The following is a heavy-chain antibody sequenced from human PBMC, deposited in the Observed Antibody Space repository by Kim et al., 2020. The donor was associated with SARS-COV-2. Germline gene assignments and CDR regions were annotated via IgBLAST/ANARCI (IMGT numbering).Heavy chain of an antibody. D-gene: IGHD3-10*01. CDR2: SN. J-gene: IGHJ4*02. CDR3: AREESGDFDY. V-gene: IGHV4-31*02. Sequence: SNSYSPSLTRRVPRSEDTSKTQFSLKLSSVPAADTAVYYCAREESGDFDYWGQGTLVTVSS.